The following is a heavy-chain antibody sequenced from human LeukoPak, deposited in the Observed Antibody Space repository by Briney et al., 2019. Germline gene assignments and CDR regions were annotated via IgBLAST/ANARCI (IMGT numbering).Heavy chain of an antibody. CDR2: INPNSGGT. CDR1: GYTFTGYY. Sequence: GASVKVSCKASGYTFTGYYMHWVRQAPGQGLEWMGWINPNSGGTNYAQKFQGRVTMTRDTSISTAYMELSRLRSDDTAVYYCARDSHYYPQLINYYMDVWGKGTTVTVSS. CDR3: ARDSHYYPQLINYYMDV. D-gene: IGHD3-22*01. V-gene: IGHV1-2*02. J-gene: IGHJ6*03.